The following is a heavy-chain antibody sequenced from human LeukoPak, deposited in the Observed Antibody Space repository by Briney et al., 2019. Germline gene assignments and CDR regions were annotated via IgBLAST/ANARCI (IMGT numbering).Heavy chain of an antibody. J-gene: IGHJ4*02. D-gene: IGHD2-15*01. CDR3: ATANFDCSGGSCYSYYFDY. V-gene: IGHV4-30-4*01. CDR2: LYYSGST. Sequence: SETLSLTCTVSGGSISSGDYYWSWIRQPPGKGLEWIGYLYYSGSTYYNPSLKSRVTISVDTSKNQFSLKLSSVTAADTAVYYCATANFDCSGGSCYSYYFDYWGQGTLGTVSS. CDR1: GGSISSGDYY.